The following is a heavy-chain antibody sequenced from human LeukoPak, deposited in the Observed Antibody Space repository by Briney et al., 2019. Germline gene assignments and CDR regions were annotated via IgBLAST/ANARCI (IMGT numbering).Heavy chain of an antibody. CDR1: GYTFTGHY. V-gene: IGHV1-2*04. CDR3: ARDSYWFDP. Sequence: ASVKVSCKASGYTFTGHYIHWVRQAPGQGLEWMGWINPKSGGTNYAQNSQGWFTMTRDTSISTAYMELSRLRSDDTAVYYCARDSYWFDPWGQGTLVTVSS. CDR2: INPKSGGT. J-gene: IGHJ5*02.